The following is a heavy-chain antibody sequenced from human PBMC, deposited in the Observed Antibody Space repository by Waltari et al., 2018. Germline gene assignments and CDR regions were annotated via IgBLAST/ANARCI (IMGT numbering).Heavy chain of an antibody. CDR2: MSPHTGNT. CDR3: ARGHYYYYMDV. J-gene: IGHJ6*03. V-gene: IGHV1-8*03. Sequence: QVQLVQSGAEVKKPGASVKVSCKASGYTFTNYDINWVRQATGQGPEWMGWMSPHTGNTGYAEKFQGRVTISRNTSINTAYMELSSLRSDDTAVYYCARGHYYYYMDVWGKGTTVTIS. CDR1: GYTFTNYD.